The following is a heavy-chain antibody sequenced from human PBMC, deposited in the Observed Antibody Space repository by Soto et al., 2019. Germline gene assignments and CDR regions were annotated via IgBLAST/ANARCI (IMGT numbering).Heavy chain of an antibody. D-gene: IGHD3-22*01. Sequence: QVQLPQWGAGLLKPSETLSLTCAVYGGSFSGYYWSWIRQPPGKGLEWIGEINHSGSTNNNPSLKSRVTISVDTSKNQCSPKLSSVTAADTAVYYCAREGYYDSSGYYKHWGQGTLVTVSS. V-gene: IGHV4-34*01. CDR1: GGSFSGYY. CDR3: AREGYYDSSGYYKH. J-gene: IGHJ1*01. CDR2: INHSGST.